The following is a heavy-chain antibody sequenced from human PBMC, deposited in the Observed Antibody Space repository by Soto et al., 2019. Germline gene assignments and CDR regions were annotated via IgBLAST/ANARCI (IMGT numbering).Heavy chain of an antibody. V-gene: IGHV1-69*13. CDR1: GGTFSSYA. J-gene: IGHJ3*02. Sequence: ASVKVSCKASGGTFSSYAISWVRQAPGQGLEWMGGIIPIFGTANYAQKFQGRVTITADESTSTAYMELSSLRSEDTAVYYCARGGIDHWGSVGGDIRDAFDIWGQWTMVTVSS. CDR2: IIPIFGTA. CDR3: ARGGIDHWGSVGGDIRDAFDI. D-gene: IGHD7-27*01.